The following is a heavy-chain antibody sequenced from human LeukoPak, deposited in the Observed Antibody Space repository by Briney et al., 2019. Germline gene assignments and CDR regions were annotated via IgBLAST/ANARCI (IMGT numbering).Heavy chain of an antibody. Sequence: GGSLRLSCAASGFTFSSYWMSWVRQAPGKGLEWGANIKQDGSEKYYVDSVKGRFTISRDNAKNSLYLQMNSLRAEDTAVYYCARDLWRIQLWSAFGYWGQGTLVTVSS. CDR3: ARDLWRIQLWSAFGY. CDR2: IKQDGSEK. J-gene: IGHJ4*02. V-gene: IGHV3-7*01. D-gene: IGHD5-18*01. CDR1: GFTFSSYW.